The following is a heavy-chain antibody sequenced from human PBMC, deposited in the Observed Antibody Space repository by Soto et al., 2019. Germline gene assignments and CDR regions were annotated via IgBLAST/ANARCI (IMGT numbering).Heavy chain of an antibody. D-gene: IGHD5-12*01. Sequence: GGSLRLSCAASGFTFSNYGMHWVRLAPGKGLEWVAVISYDGSKKYYADSVKCRFAISRDNSKNTLYLQMHSLRAEDTAVYYCATTFYSGPDWGQGTRVTASS. J-gene: IGHJ4*02. CDR2: ISYDGSKK. CDR1: GFTFSNYG. V-gene: IGHV3-30*03. CDR3: ATTFYSGPD.